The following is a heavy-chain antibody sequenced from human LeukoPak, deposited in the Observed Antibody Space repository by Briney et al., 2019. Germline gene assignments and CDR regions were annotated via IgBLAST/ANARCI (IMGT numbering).Heavy chain of an antibody. CDR2: IYSSVT. D-gene: IGHD4/OR15-4a*01. CDR1: GFTFSDYN. CDR3: ARRAGAYSHPYDY. V-gene: IGHV3-53*01. J-gene: IGHJ4*02. Sequence: GGSLRLSCTASGFTFSDYNMNWVRQAPGKGLEWVSFIYSSVTHYSDSVKGRFTISRDNSKNTLYLQMSSLRAEDTAVYYCARRAGAYSHPYDYWGQGTLVTVSS.